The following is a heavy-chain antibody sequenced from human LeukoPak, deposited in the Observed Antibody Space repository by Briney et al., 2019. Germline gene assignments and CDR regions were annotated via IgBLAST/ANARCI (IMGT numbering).Heavy chain of an antibody. CDR3: ARHYGP. V-gene: IGHV4-61*01. CDR2: IHYSGST. J-gene: IGHJ5*02. D-gene: IGHD3-16*01. Sequence: SETLSLTCTVSGGSVSSGSYYWSWIRQPPGKGLEWIGSIHYSGSTNYNSSLKSRVSISVDTSKNQFSLKMISVTTADTAVYYCARHYGPWGQGTLVTVSS. CDR1: GGSVSSGSYY.